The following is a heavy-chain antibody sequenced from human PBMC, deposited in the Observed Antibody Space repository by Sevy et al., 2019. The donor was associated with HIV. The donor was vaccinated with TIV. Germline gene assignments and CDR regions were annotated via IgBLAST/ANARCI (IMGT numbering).Heavy chain of an antibody. CDR2: IKQDGSEK. CDR3: ARDRSPFDKDAFDI. D-gene: IGHD3-9*01. CDR1: GFTFSSYW. Sequence: GGSLRLSCAASGFTFSSYWMSWVRQAPGKGLEWVANIKQDGSEKYYVDSVKGRFTISRDNSKNSLYLQMNSLRAEDTALYYCARDRSPFDKDAFDIWGQGTMVTVSS. V-gene: IGHV3-7*01. J-gene: IGHJ3*02.